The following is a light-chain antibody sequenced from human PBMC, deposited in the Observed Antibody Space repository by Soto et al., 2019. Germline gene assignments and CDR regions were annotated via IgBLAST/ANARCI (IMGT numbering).Light chain of an antibody. V-gene: IGLV2-18*02. CDR3: SSYTSSNTYV. Sequence: QSALTQPPSVSGSPGQSVAISCTGTSSDVGSYNRVSWYQQPPGTAPKAMIYEVSNRPSGVPDRFSGSKSGNMASLTISGHQAEDEADYYCSSYTSSNTYVFGTGTKLTVL. CDR1: SSDVGSYNR. CDR2: EVS. J-gene: IGLJ1*01.